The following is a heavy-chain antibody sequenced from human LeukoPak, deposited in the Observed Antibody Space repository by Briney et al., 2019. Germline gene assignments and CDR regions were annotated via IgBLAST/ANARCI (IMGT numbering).Heavy chain of an antibody. CDR1: GFTFSSYW. V-gene: IGHV3-7*01. CDR3: ASQMRAREYDILTGVFVYYYYYMDV. J-gene: IGHJ6*03. Sequence: SGGSLRLSCAASGFTFSSYWMSWVRQAPGKGLEWVANIKQDGSEKYYVDSVKGRFTISRDNAKNSLYLQMNSLRAEDTAVYYCASQMRAREYDILTGVFVYYYYYMDVWGKGTTVTVSS. CDR2: IKQDGSEK. D-gene: IGHD3-9*01.